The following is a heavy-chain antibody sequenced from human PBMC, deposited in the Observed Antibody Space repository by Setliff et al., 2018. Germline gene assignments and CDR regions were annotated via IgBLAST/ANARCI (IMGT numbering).Heavy chain of an antibody. Sequence: SETLSLTCTVSGGSISSGVYYWAWIRQPPGKGLEWIGRIYYRGDTYYNASLKSRLTLSVDTSKNQVSLNLRSVTAADTAVYYCARTGTYRYFDYWGQGTPVTVSS. D-gene: IGHD1-1*01. CDR3: ARTGTYRYFDY. CDR2: IYYRGDT. J-gene: IGHJ4*02. CDR1: GGSISSGVYY. V-gene: IGHV4-39*01.